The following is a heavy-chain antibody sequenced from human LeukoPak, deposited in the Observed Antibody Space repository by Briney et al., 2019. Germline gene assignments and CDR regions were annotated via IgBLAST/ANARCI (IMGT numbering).Heavy chain of an antibody. V-gene: IGHV1-46*03. CDR1: GYTFTSYY. CDR3: ARGGIAAAGDY. CDR2: INPSGGST. J-gene: IGHJ4*02. Sequence: SANVSCKPSGYTFTSYYMHWVRQAPRQGLEWMGIINPSGGSTSYAQKFQGRVTMTRDTSTSTVYMELSSLRSEDTAVYYCARGGIAAAGDYWGQGTLVTVSS. D-gene: IGHD6-13*01.